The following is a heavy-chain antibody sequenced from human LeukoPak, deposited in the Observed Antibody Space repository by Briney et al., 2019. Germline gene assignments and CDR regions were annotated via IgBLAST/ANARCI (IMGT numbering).Heavy chain of an antibody. Sequence: GESLKISCRGSGYSFTSYWIGWVRQMPGKGLEWMGSIYPGDSDTRYSPSFQGQVTISADKSISTAYLQARSVKASDTAMYYCASQADYGSGSYNVFDYWGQGTLVTVSS. CDR2: IYPGDSDT. D-gene: IGHD3-10*01. CDR1: GYSFTSYW. J-gene: IGHJ4*02. V-gene: IGHV5-51*01. CDR3: ASQADYGSGSYNVFDY.